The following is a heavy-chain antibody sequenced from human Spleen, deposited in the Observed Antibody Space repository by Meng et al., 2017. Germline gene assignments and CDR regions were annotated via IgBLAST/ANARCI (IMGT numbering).Heavy chain of an antibody. CDR2: ISGSGRTI. D-gene: IGHD5-24*01. J-gene: IGHJ4*02. CDR1: GIAFNRYS. Sequence: GESLKISCAVSGIAFNRYSMNWVRQAPGKGLEWISYISGSGRTIYYADPVKGRFTISRDKNALYLQMNSLRGEDTAVYFCARGSLRDRGLCDYWGQGTLVTVSS. CDR3: ARGSLRDRGLCDY. V-gene: IGHV3-48*01.